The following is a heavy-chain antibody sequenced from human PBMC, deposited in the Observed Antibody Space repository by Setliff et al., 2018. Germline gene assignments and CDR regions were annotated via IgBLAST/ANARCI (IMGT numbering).Heavy chain of an antibody. V-gene: IGHV3-23*03. CDR3: RLWFGELSRDY. CDR2: ISSEGDSI. Sequence: PGGSLRLSCAASGFTFSSDAMTWVRQAPGKGLEWVSIISSEGDSIYYADSVKGRFTTSRDNSKNTLNLQMNGLRAEDTAVYYCRLWFGELSRDYWGPGTLVTVSS. CDR1: GFTFSSDA. D-gene: IGHD3-10*01. J-gene: IGHJ4*02.